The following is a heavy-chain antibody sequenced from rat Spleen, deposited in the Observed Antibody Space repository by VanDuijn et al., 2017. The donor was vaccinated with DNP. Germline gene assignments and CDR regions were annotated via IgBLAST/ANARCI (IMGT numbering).Heavy chain of an antibody. V-gene: IGHV5S13*01. CDR1: GFTFSNYG. J-gene: IGHJ2*01. Sequence: EVQLVESGGGLVQPGRSLKLSCAASGFTFSNYGMTWIRQVPGKGLEWIASITTGGDSTYSPDSVKGRFTISRDNAENTLYLQMDSLRSEDTATYYCSAGRGGPDYWGQGVMVTVSS. CDR3: SAGRGGPDY. CDR2: ITTGGDST. D-gene: IGHD1-11*01.